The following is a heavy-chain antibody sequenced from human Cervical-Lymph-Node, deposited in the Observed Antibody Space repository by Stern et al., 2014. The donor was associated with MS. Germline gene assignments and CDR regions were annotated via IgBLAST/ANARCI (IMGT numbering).Heavy chain of an antibody. CDR3: ARDNGLYYYGSGSYHFDY. V-gene: IGHV3-21*01. CDR1: GFTFSSYS. Sequence: EVQLVESGGGLVKPGGSLRLSCAASGFTFSSYSMNWVRQAPGKGLEWVSSISSSSSYIYYADSVKGRFTISRDNAKNSLYLQMNSLRAEDTAVYYCARDNGLYYYGSGSYHFDYCGQGTLVTVSS. J-gene: IGHJ4*02. CDR2: ISSSSSYI. D-gene: IGHD3-10*01.